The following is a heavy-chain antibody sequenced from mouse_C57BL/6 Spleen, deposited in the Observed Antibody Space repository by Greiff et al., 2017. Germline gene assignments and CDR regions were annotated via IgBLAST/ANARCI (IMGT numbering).Heavy chain of an antibody. Sequence: EVQRVESGGGLVKPGGSLKLSCAASGFTFSDYGMHWVRQAPEKGLEWVAYISSGSSTIYYADTVKGRFTISRDNAKNTLFLQMPSLRAEDTAMYYCARPYPYYAMDYWGQGTSVTVSS. CDR3: ARPYPYYAMDY. J-gene: IGHJ4*01. CDR1: GFTFSDYG. CDR2: ISSGSSTI. V-gene: IGHV5-17*01.